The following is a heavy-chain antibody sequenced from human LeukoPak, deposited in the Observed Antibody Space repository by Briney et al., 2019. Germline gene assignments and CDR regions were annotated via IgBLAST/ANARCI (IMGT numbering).Heavy chain of an antibody. CDR1: GFTFASYA. CDR3: VACSSASCYGDRFDP. D-gene: IGHD2-2*01. Sequence: GGSLRLPCAASGFTFASYAMTWVRQAPGKGLEWVSSISADGSTYYADSVKGRFTISRDNSRDTFFLEMNSLRAEDTALYYCVACSSASCYGDRFDPWGQGTLVIVSS. V-gene: IGHV3-23*01. CDR2: ISADGST. J-gene: IGHJ5*02.